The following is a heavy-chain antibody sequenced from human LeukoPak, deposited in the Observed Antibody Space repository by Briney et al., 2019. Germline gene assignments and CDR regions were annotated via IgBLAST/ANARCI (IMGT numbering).Heavy chain of an antibody. CDR2: IRSKPNSYAT. CDR3: ARGVAGTRDY. D-gene: IGHD6-19*01. CDR1: GFTFSGSA. J-gene: IGHJ4*02. V-gene: IGHV3-73*01. Sequence: GGSLRLSCAASGFTFSGSAMHWVRQASGKGLEWVCRIRSKPNSYATAYAASVKGRFTISRDDSKNTAYLQMNRLRVEDTAVYYCARGVAGTRDYWGQGTLVTVSS.